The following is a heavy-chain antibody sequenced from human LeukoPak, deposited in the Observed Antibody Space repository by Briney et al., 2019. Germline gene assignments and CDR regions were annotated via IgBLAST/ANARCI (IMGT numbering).Heavy chain of an antibody. V-gene: IGHV4-34*01. CDR2: IYHSGST. Sequence: PSETLSLTCAVYGGSFSGYYWSWIRQPPGKGLEWIGEIYHSGSTNYNPSLKSRVTISVDKSKNQFSLKLSSVTAADTAVYYCARVTMVRGVMAYWGQGTLVTVSS. D-gene: IGHD3-10*01. J-gene: IGHJ4*02. CDR3: ARVTMVRGVMAY. CDR1: GGSFSGYY.